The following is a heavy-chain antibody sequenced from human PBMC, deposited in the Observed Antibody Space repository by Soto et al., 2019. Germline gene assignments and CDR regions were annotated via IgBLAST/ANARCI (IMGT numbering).Heavy chain of an antibody. D-gene: IGHD2-8*01. J-gene: IGHJ6*02. CDR2: MYNSGST. CDR3: SRCDTKDYSYYGMDV. V-gene: IGHV4-61*01. CDR1: GGSVSSRSDY. Sequence: QVQLQESGPGLVKPSETLSLTCTVSGGSVSSRSDYWSWIRQPPGRGLEWIGYMYNSGSTNYNPSLQSRVTISVDTSKNQFSLKLSSVTAADTAVYYCSRCDTKDYSYYGMDVWGQGTTVTVSS.